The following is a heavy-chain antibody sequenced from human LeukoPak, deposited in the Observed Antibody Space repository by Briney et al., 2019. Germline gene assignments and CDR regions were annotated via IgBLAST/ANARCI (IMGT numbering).Heavy chain of an antibody. CDR3: ARIGSRDGYTVDY. Sequence: PGGSLRLSCAASGFTFSSYAMSWVRQAPGKGLEWVSAISGSGGSTYCADSVKGRFTISRDNSKNTLYLQMNSLRAEDTAVYYCARIGSRDGYTVDYWGQGTLVTVSS. V-gene: IGHV3-23*01. CDR1: GFTFSSYA. D-gene: IGHD5-24*01. J-gene: IGHJ4*02. CDR2: ISGSGGST.